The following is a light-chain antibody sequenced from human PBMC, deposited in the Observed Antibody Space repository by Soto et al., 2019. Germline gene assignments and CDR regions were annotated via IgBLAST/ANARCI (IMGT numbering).Light chain of an antibody. J-gene: IGKJ1*01. CDR1: QSISSW. V-gene: IGKV1-5*03. Sequence: DIQMTQSPSTLSASVGDRVTITCRASQSISSWLAWYQQKPGKAPKLLIYMASSLESGVPSRFSGSGSGTEFTLTISSLQPDDFATYYCQQYNSYPVGFGQGTKVEIK. CDR2: MAS. CDR3: QQYNSYPVG.